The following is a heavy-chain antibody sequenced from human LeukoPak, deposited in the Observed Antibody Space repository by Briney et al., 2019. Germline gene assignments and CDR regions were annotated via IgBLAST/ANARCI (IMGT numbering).Heavy chain of an antibody. Sequence: GGSLRLSCAASGSTFRSYSMNWVRQAPGKGLEWVSYITSGSSPIYYADSVKGRFTISRDNAKNSLYLQMNSLRDEDTAVYYCARRAYGDDSFDYWGQEPWSPSPQ. J-gene: IGHJ4*01. CDR3: ARRAYGDDSFDY. CDR1: GSTFRSYS. CDR2: ITSGSSPI. V-gene: IGHV3-48*02. D-gene: IGHD4-17*01.